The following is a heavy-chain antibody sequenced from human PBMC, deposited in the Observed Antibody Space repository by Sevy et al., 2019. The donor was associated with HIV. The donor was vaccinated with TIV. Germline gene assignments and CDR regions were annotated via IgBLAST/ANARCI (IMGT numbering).Heavy chain of an antibody. J-gene: IGHJ6*02. CDR2: IYSGGST. Sequence: GGSLRLSCAASEFTVSSNYMSWVRQALGKGLEWVSVIYSGGSTYYADSVKGRFTISRDNSQNTVYLQMNSLRAEDTAVYYCAREDIVLGEGNYYGMDVWGQGTTVTVSS. CDR1: EFTVSSNY. CDR3: AREDIVLGEGNYYGMDV. D-gene: IGHD2-15*01. V-gene: IGHV3-53*01.